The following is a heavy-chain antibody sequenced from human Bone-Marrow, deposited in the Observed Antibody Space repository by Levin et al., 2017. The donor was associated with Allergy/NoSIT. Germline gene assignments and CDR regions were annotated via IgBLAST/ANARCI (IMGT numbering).Heavy chain of an antibody. J-gene: IGHJ5*02. CDR1: GYTFTGYY. D-gene: IGHD1-26*01. Sequence: GESLKISCKASGYTFTGYYMHWVRQAPGQGLEWMGWINPNSGGTNYAQKFQGRVTMTRDTSISTAYMELSRLRSDDTAVYYCARYSGSYVWFDPWGQGTLVTVSS. CDR3: ARYSGSYVWFDP. CDR2: INPNSGGT. V-gene: IGHV1-2*02.